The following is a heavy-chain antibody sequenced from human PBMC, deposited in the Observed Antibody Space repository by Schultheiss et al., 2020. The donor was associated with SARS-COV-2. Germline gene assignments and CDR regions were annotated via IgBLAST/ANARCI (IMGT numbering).Heavy chain of an antibody. CDR3: ARDSRSGYCYDY. CDR1: GFTFSDYY. V-gene: IGHV3-21*01. Sequence: GGSLRLSCAASGFTFSDYYMNWVRQAPGKGLEWVSSISSSSSYIYYADSVKGRFTISRDNAKNSLYLQMNSLRAEDTAVYYCARDSRSGYCYDYWGQGTLVTVSS. CDR2: ISSSSSYI. J-gene: IGHJ4*02. D-gene: IGHD2-21*01.